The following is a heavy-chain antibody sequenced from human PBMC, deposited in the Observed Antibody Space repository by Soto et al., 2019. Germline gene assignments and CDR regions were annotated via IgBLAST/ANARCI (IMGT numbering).Heavy chain of an antibody. V-gene: IGHV3-48*02. J-gene: IGHJ2*01. CDR1: GFTFSSYS. CDR3: ARDYYYDSSGRPGYFDL. D-gene: IGHD3-22*01. Sequence: SGGSLRLSCAASGFTFSSYSMNWVRQAPGKGLEWVSYISSSSSTIYYADSVKGRFTISRDNAKNSLYLQMNSLRDEDTAVYYCARDYYYDSSGRPGYFDLWGRGTLVTVSS. CDR2: ISSSSSTI.